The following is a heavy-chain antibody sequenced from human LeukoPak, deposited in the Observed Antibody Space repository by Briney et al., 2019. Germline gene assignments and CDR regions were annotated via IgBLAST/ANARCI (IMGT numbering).Heavy chain of an antibody. CDR1: GGSISSGSYY. J-gene: IGHJ6*02. Sequence: SQTLSLTCPVSGGSISSGSYYWSWILQPAGKGLEWIGRIYTSGSTNYNPSLKSRVTISVDTSKNQFSLKLSSVTAADTAVYYCARDGFGEFLESGGMDVWGQGTTVTVSS. CDR2: IYTSGST. D-gene: IGHD3-10*01. V-gene: IGHV4-61*02. CDR3: ARDGFGEFLESGGMDV.